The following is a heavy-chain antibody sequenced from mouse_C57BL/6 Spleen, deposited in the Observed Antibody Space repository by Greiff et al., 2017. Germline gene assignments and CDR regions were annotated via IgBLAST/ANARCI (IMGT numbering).Heavy chain of an antibody. J-gene: IGHJ4*01. V-gene: IGHV1-69*01. CDR3: ARGAGTGAMDY. Sequence: QVQLQQPGAELVMPGASVKLSCKASGYTFTSYWMHWVKQRPGQGLEWIGEIDPSDSYTNYNQKFKGKSTLTVDKSSSTAYMQLSSLTSEDSAVYYCARGAGTGAMDYWCQGTSVTVSS. CDR2: IDPSDSYT. CDR1: GYTFTSYW. D-gene: IGHD4-1*01.